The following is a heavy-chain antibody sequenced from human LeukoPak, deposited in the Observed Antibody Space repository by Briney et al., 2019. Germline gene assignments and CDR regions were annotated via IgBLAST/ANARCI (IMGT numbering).Heavy chain of an antibody. CDR2: IYSGGYT. CDR3: ARKKPITGTTLGYFFDY. D-gene: IGHD1-20*01. V-gene: IGHV3-53*01. J-gene: IGHJ4*02. Sequence: PGGSLRLSCAASGFTVSSNYMSWVRQAPGKGLEWVSIIYSGGYTYYADSVKGRFTISRDNSKNTLYLQMNTLRAEDTAVYYCARKKPITGTTLGYFFDYWGQGTLVTVSS. CDR1: GFTVSSNY.